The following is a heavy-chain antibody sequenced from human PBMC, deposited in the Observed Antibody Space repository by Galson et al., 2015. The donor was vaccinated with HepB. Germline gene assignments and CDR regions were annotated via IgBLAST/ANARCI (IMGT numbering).Heavy chain of an antibody. CDR3: ARVEWLDTTPHDY. V-gene: IGHV3-11*06. Sequence: SLRLSCAASGFTFSDYYMSWIRQAPGKGLEWVSYISSSSSYTNYADSVKGRFTISRDNAKNSLYLQMNSLRAEDTAVYYCARVEWLDTTPHDYWGQGTLVTVSS. CDR2: ISSSSSYT. D-gene: IGHD6-19*01. J-gene: IGHJ4*02. CDR1: GFTFSDYY.